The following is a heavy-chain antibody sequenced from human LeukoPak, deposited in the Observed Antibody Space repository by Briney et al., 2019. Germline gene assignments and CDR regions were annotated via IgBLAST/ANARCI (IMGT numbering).Heavy chain of an antibody. D-gene: IGHD2-8*01. Sequence: GASVKVSCKASGYTFTGYYIHWVRQAPGQGLEWMGWINPTSDGTNYALKFQGRVTMTRDTSISTAYMELSRLTSDDTAVYYCARDQGGIVLMVYAIDYWGQGTLVTVSS. J-gene: IGHJ4*02. V-gene: IGHV1-2*02. CDR1: GYTFTGYY. CDR2: INPTSDGT. CDR3: ARDQGGIVLMVYAIDY.